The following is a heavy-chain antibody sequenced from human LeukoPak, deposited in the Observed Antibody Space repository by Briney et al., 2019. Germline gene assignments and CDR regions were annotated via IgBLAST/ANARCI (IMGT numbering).Heavy chain of an antibody. CDR3: ARGTGEGYTYGRYYFDY. D-gene: IGHD5-18*01. CDR2: INPNSGVT. V-gene: IGHV1-2*02. Sequence: ASVKVSCKPSGYTFTDYYMHWVRQAPGHGLEWMGWINPNSGVTDYAQNFQGRVTMTRDTSISTAYVELSRLRSDDTAVYYCARGTGEGYTYGRYYFDYWGQGTLVTVSS. J-gene: IGHJ4*02. CDR1: GYTFTDYY.